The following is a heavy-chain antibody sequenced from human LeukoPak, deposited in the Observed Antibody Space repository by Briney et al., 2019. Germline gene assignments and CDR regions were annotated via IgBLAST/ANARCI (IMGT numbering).Heavy chain of an antibody. CDR3: TRDAGSDF. D-gene: IGHD3-10*01. V-gene: IGHV3-48*03. Sequence: PGGSLRLSCGGSGLSFSDYGMNWVRQAPGKGLEWLTFISPSGRSVSYADSVKGRFTIARDNAKKSLYLQMDSLRGEDTAIYYCTRDAGSDFWGQGTLVTVSS. J-gene: IGHJ4*02. CDR2: ISPSGRSV. CDR1: GLSFSDYG.